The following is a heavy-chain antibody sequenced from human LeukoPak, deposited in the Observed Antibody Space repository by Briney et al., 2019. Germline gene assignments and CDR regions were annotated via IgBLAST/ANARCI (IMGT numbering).Heavy chain of an antibody. Sequence: GGSLRLSCGVSGFIVGSGWMSWVRQAPGKGPEWVGYIKSKIDGGTTDYGAPVKGRFTISRDDSENTLSLQMNRLKTEDTVLYYCVTGGHYFGDWGRGTLVTVSS. J-gene: IGHJ4*02. CDR2: IKSKIDGGTT. CDR3: VTGGHYFGD. V-gene: IGHV3-15*01. CDR1: GFIVGSGW.